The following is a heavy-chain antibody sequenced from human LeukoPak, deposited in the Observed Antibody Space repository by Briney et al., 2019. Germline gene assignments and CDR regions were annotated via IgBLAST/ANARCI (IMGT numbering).Heavy chain of an antibody. Sequence: ASVKVSCKASGYTFTRYSIHWVRQAPGQGLEWMGIINPNTGSATYAQKFQGRVTMTRDTSTTSVYMELSSLRSEDTAVYYCARVGIWTNFYRYDSWGQGSLVTVSS. CDR1: GYTFTRYS. CDR3: ARVGIWTNFYRYDS. CDR2: INPNTGSA. V-gene: IGHV1-46*01. D-gene: IGHD3-9*01. J-gene: IGHJ4*02.